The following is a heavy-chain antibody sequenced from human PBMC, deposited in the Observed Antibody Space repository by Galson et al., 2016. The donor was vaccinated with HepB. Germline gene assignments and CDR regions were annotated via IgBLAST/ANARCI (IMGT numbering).Heavy chain of an antibody. V-gene: IGHV3-30*18. CDR3: AKELDSSGLYYYGVDG. CDR1: GFTFRSYG. D-gene: IGHD6-19*01. J-gene: IGHJ6*02. CDR2: ISYDGKNE. Sequence: SLRLSCAASGFTFRSYGIHWVRQAPGKGLEWVALISYDGKNEYYTDSVKGRFTISRDNSKNTLYLQMNSLRPEDTAVYYCAKELDSSGLYYYGVDGWGQGTTVTVSS.